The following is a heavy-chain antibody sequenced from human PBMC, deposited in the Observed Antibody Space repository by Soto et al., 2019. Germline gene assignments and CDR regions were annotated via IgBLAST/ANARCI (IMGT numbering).Heavy chain of an antibody. D-gene: IGHD5-12*01. CDR2: TYYRSKWYY. CDR3: ANDPRYSLDY. Sequence: SQTLSLTCVISGDSVSIYSGAWNWIRQSPSRGLEWLGRTYYRSKWYYDYAESVKSRIIISVDTSKNQFSLQLNSVTPEDAAVYYCANDPRYSLDYWGQGTQVIIYS. J-gene: IGHJ4*02. CDR1: GDSVSIYSGA. V-gene: IGHV6-1*01.